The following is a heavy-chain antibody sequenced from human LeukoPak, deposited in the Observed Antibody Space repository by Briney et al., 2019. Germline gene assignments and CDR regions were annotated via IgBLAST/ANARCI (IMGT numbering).Heavy chain of an antibody. J-gene: IGHJ4*02. CDR3: TKWGDYDGSTGYYDSDY. V-gene: IGHV3-23*01. CDR2: IVGNGVST. CDR1: GFTFRNYA. D-gene: IGHD3-9*01. Sequence: GASLRLSCAASGFTFRNYAMSWVRQAPGKGLEWVSAIVGNGVSTYYAESVQGRFTISRDNSKNTLYLQMNSLRAEDTALYYCTKWGDYDGSTGYYDSDYWGQGTLVTVSS.